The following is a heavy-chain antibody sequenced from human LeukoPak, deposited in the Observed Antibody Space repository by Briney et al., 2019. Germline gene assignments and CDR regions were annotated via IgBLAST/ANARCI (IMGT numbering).Heavy chain of an antibody. V-gene: IGHV3-23*01. CDR2: ISGSGT. CDR1: GFSFSSYV. J-gene: IGHJ5*02. D-gene: IGHD2-2*03. CDR3: ARANTLDIVVVPAALDP. Sequence: GGSLRLSCAASGFSFSSYVMTWVRQAPGKGLEWVSGISGSGTHYADSVKGRFTISRDNSKNMLYLQMNSLRAEDTAVYYCARANTLDIVVVPAALDPWGQGTLVTVSS.